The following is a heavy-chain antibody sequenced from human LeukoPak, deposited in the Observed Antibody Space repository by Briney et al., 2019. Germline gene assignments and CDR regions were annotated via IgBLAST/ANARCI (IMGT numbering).Heavy chain of an antibody. CDR1: GGSISSYY. J-gene: IGHJ4*02. D-gene: IGHD6-6*01. CDR3: AREGYSSSYR. CDR2: IYYSGST. V-gene: IGHV4-59*08. Sequence: SETLSLTCTVSGGSISSYYWSWIRQPPGKGLEWIGYIYYSGSTNYNPSLKSRVTISVDTSKNQFSLKLSSVTAADTAVYYCAREGYSSSYRWGQGTLVTVSS.